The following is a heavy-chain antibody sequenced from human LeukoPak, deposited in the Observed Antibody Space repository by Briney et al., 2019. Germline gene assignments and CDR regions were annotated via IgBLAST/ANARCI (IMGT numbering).Heavy chain of an antibody. Sequence: ASVKVSCKASGYTFTSYGISWVRQAPGQGLEWMGWISAYNGNTNYAQKLQGRVTMTTDTSTSTAYMELRSLRSDDTAVYYCARRSWEYSSSWYGIYYYYYMDVWGKGTTVTVSS. V-gene: IGHV1-18*01. CDR1: GYTFTSYG. J-gene: IGHJ6*03. CDR2: ISAYNGNT. CDR3: ARRSWEYSSSWYGIYYYYYMDV. D-gene: IGHD6-13*01.